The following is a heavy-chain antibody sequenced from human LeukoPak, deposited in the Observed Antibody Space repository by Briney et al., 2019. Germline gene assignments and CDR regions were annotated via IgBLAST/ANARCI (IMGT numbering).Heavy chain of an antibody. CDR3: ARDTFQPGLIDS. CDR2: INDDSSDI. J-gene: IGHJ4*02. D-gene: IGHD2-2*01. Sequence: PGGSLRLSCAASGFTFSLYAMNWVRQAPGKGLEWVSYINDDSSDIHYAGSVRGRFTISRDDARKTLYLQLSSLRVEDTAVYYCARDTFQPGLIDSWGQGPLVTVSS. V-gene: IGHV3-21*05. CDR1: GFTFSLYA.